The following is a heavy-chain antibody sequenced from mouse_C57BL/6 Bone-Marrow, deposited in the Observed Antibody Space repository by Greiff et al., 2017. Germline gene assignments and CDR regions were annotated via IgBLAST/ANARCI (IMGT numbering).Heavy chain of an antibody. CDR3: ARKGAYYSNDDYAMDY. V-gene: IGHV1-64*01. D-gene: IGHD2-5*01. Sequence: VQLQQPGAELVKPGASVKLSCKASGYTFTSYWMHWVKQRPGQGLEWIGMIHPNSGSTNYNEKFKSKATLTVDKSSSTAYMQLSSLTSADSAVYYCARKGAYYSNDDYAMDYWGQGTSVTVSS. J-gene: IGHJ4*01. CDR1: GYTFTSYW. CDR2: IHPNSGST.